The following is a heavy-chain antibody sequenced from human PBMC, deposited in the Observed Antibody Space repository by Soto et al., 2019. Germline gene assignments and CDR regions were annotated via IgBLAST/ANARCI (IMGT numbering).Heavy chain of an antibody. CDR2: IFYTGST. D-gene: IGHD3-10*01. V-gene: IGHV4-39*01. CDR3: ARISNYYGSGSPRYYFDY. J-gene: IGHJ4*02. Sequence: ETLSLTCTVSGGSISSSSYYWGWIRQPPGKGLEWIGNIFYTGSTYYNPSLKSRVTISVDTSKNQFSLKLSSVTAADTAVYYCARISNYYGSGSPRYYFDYWGQGTLVTVSS. CDR1: GGSISSSSYY.